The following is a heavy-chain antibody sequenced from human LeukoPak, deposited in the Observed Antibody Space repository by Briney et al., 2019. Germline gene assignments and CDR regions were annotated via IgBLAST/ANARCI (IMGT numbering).Heavy chain of an antibody. Sequence: EASVKVSCKASGGTFSSYAISWVRQAPGQGLEWMGRIIPIFGTANYAQKFQGRVTITADKSTSTAYMELSSLRSEDTAVYYCARDRPVTTGGGFDYWGQGTLVTVSS. CDR3: ARDRPVTTGGGFDY. V-gene: IGHV1-69*06. CDR1: GGTFSSYA. D-gene: IGHD4-17*01. J-gene: IGHJ4*02. CDR2: IIPIFGTA.